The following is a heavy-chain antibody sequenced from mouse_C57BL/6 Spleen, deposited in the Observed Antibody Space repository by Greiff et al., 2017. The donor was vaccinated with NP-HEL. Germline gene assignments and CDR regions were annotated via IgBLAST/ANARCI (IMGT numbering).Heavy chain of an antibody. V-gene: IGHV1-80*01. Sequence: LQQSGASVKISCKASGYAFSSYWMNWVKQRPGKGLEWIGQIYPGDGDTNYNGKFKGKATLTADKSSSTAYMQLSSLTSEDSAVYFCAREDYYGSSHFDYWGQGTTLTVSS. CDR3: AREDYYGSSHFDY. CDR1: GYAFSSYW. D-gene: IGHD1-1*01. CDR2: IYPGDGDT. J-gene: IGHJ2*01.